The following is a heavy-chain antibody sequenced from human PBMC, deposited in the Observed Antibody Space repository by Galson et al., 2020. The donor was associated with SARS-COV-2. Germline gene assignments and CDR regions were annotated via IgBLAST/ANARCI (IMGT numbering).Heavy chain of an antibody. CDR1: GFTFSSYG. D-gene: IGHD6-19*01. CDR3: ARSEDSSGWDDAFDI. V-gene: IGHV3-33*01. J-gene: IGHJ3*02. Sequence: GESLKISCAASGFTFSSYGMHWVRQAPGKGLEWVAVIWYDGSNKYYADSVKGRFTISRDNSKNTLYLQMNSLRAEDTAVYYCARSEDSSGWDDAFDIWGQGTMVTVSS. CDR2: IWYDGSNK.